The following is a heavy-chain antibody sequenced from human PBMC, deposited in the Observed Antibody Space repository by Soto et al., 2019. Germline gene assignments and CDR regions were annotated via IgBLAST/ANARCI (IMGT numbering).Heavy chain of an antibody. J-gene: IGHJ6*02. D-gene: IGHD3-10*01. CDR2: IYNDGTT. CDR3: VRPLPSGQTHARDV. Sequence: LRLSCVASGLPVAGSYMAWVRQAPGKGLEWASVIYNDGTTYYSQSVEGRFTISRGTSKNTLYLQMDRLRDEDTAVYYCVRPLPSGQTHARDVWGQGTTVTVTS. V-gene: IGHV3-53*01. CDR1: GLPVAGSY.